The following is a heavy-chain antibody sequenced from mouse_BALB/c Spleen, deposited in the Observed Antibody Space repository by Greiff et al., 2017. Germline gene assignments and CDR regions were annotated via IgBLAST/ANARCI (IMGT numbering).Heavy chain of an antibody. CDR1: GYTFTDYA. CDR2: ISTSYGDA. V-gene: IGHV1S137*01. CDR3: ARSYYASSYWFAY. J-gene: IGHJ3*01. Sequence: VKLMESGAELVRPGVSVKISCKGSGYTFTDYAMHWVKQSHAKSLEWIGVISTSYGDASYNQKFKGKATMTVDKSSSTAYMELAKLTSEDSAIYYCARSYYASSYWFAYWGQGTLVTVSA. D-gene: IGHD1-1*01.